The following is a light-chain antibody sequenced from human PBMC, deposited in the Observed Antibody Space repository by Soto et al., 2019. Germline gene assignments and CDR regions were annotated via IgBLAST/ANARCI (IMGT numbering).Light chain of an antibody. CDR2: EVS. Sequence: QSVLTQPPSVSGSPGQSVAISCTGTSSDVGSYNRVSWYQQPPGAAPKLMIYEVSNRPSGVPDRFSGSKSGNTASLTISGLQTEDEADYYCNSYTGSSTYVFGTETKVTVL. CDR1: SSDVGSYNR. J-gene: IGLJ1*01. CDR3: NSYTGSSTYV. V-gene: IGLV2-18*02.